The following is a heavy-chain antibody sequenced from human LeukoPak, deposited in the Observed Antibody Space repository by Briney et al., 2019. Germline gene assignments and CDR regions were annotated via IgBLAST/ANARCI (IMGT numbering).Heavy chain of an antibody. V-gene: IGHV4-39*01. CDR3: ARNYYDILTGYEGWFDP. CDR2: IYYSGST. D-gene: IGHD3-9*01. Sequence: SETLSLTCTVSGGSISSSSYYWGWIRQPTGKGLEWIGSIYYSGSTYYNPSLKSRVTISVDTSKNQFSLKLSSVTAADTAVYYCARNYYDILTGYEGWFDPWGQGTLVTVSS. J-gene: IGHJ5*02. CDR1: GGSISSSSYY.